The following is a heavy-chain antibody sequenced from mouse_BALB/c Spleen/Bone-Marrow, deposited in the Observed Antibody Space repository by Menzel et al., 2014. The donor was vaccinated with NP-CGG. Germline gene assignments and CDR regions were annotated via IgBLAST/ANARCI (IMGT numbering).Heavy chain of an antibody. Sequence: VQLQQSGAELVKPGASVKLSCKASGYTFTSYWMHWVKQRPGQGLEWIGEINPSNGRTNYNEKFKSKATLTVDKSSSTAYMQLSSLTSEDSAVCYCAREDGFAWFAYWGLGTLVTVSA. V-gene: IGHV1S81*02. D-gene: IGHD1-2*01. CDR3: AREDGFAWFAY. CDR2: INPSNGRT. CDR1: GYTFTSYW. J-gene: IGHJ3*01.